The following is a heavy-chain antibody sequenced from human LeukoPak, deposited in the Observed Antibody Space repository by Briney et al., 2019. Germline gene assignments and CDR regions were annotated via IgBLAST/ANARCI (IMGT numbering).Heavy chain of an antibody. V-gene: IGHV1-2*02. J-gene: IGHJ4*02. CDR2: ISRNSGGT. CDR1: GFTFTGFD. Sequence: GGSVKVSCAASGFTFTGFDMHWGRQAPGKGHEKISLISRNSGGTNYAQKFQGSFTMTWDRSISTGYMELGRLRSDDTAVYYCARVRAASGPEGVYFDYWGQGTLVTVSS. D-gene: IGHD6-13*01. CDR3: ARVRAASGPEGVYFDY.